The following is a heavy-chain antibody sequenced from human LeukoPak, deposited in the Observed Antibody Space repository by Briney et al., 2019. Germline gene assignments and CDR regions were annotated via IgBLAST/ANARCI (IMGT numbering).Heavy chain of an antibody. D-gene: IGHD3-9*01. V-gene: IGHV3-49*03. CDR1: GFTFGDYA. J-gene: IGHJ4*02. Sequence: GGSLRLSCSGSGFTFGDYAITWFRQAPGKGLEWVAFIRSETFCGTTEYAASVKDRFTILRDDPASIAYLQMSSLKTEDTAVYFCTRCRGILTGYYSDYWGQGTLVTVSS. CDR2: IRSETFCGTT. CDR3: TRCRGILTGYYSDY.